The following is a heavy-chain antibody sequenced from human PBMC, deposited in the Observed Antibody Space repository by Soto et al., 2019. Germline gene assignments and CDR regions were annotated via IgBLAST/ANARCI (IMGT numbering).Heavy chain of an antibody. V-gene: IGHV4-59*01. CDR2: IYYSGST. CDR1: GGSISSYY. J-gene: IGHJ4*02. D-gene: IGHD5-12*01. CDR3: AREGRTYSGYVGFPGIIDY. Sequence: SETLSLTCTVSGGSISSYYWSWIRQPPGKGLEWIGYIYYSGSTNYNPSLKSRVTISVDTSKNQFSLKLSSVTAADTAVYYCAREGRTYSGYVGFPGIIDYWGQETLVTVSS.